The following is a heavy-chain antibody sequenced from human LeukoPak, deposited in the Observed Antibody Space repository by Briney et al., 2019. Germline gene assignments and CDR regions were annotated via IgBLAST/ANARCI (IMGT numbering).Heavy chain of an antibody. CDR3: ARAQGYFDWDYYFDY. Sequence: GGSLRLSCAASGFPFSSYGMHWVRQAPGKGLEWVAAISNDGNNKFYADSVKGRFTISRDNPKNTMNLQMNSLRAEDTAVYYCARAQGYFDWDYYFDYWGQGTLVTVSS. CDR1: GFPFSSYG. J-gene: IGHJ4*02. V-gene: IGHV3-30*03. CDR2: ISNDGNNK. D-gene: IGHD3-9*01.